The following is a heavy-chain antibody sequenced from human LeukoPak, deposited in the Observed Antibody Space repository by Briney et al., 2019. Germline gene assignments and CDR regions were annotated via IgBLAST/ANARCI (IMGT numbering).Heavy chain of an antibody. D-gene: IGHD1-26*01. Sequence: PGGSLRLSCAASGFTFSSYAMHWVRQAPAKGLEWVAVIWYDGSNKYYADSVKGRFTISRDNSKNTLYLQMNSLRAEDTAVYYCARDSSRGSYTFDYWGQGTLVTVSS. CDR3: ARDSSRGSYTFDY. CDR2: IWYDGSNK. V-gene: IGHV3-33*08. CDR1: GFTFSSYA. J-gene: IGHJ4*02.